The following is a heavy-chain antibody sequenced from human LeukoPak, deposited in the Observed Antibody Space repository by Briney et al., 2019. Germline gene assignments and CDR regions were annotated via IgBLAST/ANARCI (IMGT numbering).Heavy chain of an antibody. CDR2: IRQDGSEK. CDR3: ARDLRNGGFSD. J-gene: IGHJ4*02. V-gene: IGHV3-7*01. D-gene: IGHD3-10*01. CDR1: GFTFPNYW. Sequence: GGSLRLSCAASGFTFPNYWMSWVRQAPGKGLEWVANIRQDGSEKFYVDSVKGRFTISRDNAKKSLYLQMNSLRAEDTAVYFCARDLRNGGFSDWHQGTLVTVSS.